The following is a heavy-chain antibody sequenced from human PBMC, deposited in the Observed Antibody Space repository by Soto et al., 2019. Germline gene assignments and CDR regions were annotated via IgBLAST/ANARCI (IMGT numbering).Heavy chain of an antibody. V-gene: IGHV1-18*01. J-gene: IGHJ4*02. CDR3: ARGDFITIFGVVIVPFDY. Sequence: ASVKVSCKASGYTFTSYGISWVRQAPGQGLEWMGWISAYNGNTNYAQKLQGRVTMTTDTSTSTAYMELRSLRSDDTAVYYCARGDFITIFGVVIVPFDYWGQGTLVTVSS. CDR2: ISAYNGNT. CDR1: GYTFTSYG. D-gene: IGHD3-3*01.